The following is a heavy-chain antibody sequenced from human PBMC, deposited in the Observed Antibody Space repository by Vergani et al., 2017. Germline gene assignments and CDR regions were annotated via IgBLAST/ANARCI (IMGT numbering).Heavy chain of an antibody. Sequence: QVSLVESGGGVFQPGRSLTLTCSASGVGFKNFAMHCVRQAPGKGLEWVATSSKDGTHDYYVLSVRGRFAVSRDNIKNTMYLRMDRRTTDDTAVYFCARDGSDIFVRSSDYSHVVYFWGQGILVTVSS. CDR2: SSKDGTHD. J-gene: IGHJ4*02. V-gene: IGHV3-30*03. CDR3: ARDGSDIFVRSSDYSHVVYF. D-gene: IGHD3-22*01. CDR1: GVGFKNFA.